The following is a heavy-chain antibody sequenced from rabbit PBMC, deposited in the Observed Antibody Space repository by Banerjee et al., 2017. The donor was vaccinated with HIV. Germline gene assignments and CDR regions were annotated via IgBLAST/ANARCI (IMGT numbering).Heavy chain of an antibody. CDR2: IYTDSGSA. CDR1: GFSFSSGYD. Sequence: QQVEESGGDLVKPGASLTLTCTASGFSFSSGYDMCWVRQAPGKGLEWIGCIYTDSGSAYYASWAKGRFTISKTSSTTVTLQMTSLTAADTATYFCARSFAGYAGYGYATAFNLWGQGTLVTVS. J-gene: IGHJ4*01. V-gene: IGHV1S40*01. D-gene: IGHD6-1*01. CDR3: ARSFAGYAGYGYATAFNL.